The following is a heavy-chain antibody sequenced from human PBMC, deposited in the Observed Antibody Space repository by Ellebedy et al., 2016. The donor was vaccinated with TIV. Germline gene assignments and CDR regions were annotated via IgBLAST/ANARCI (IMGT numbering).Heavy chain of an antibody. J-gene: IGHJ4*02. D-gene: IGHD3-9*01. CDR2: SYYSGST. CDR1: GGSISSYY. Sequence: SETLSLXCTVSGGSISSYYWSWIRQPPGKGLEWIGYSYYSGSTNYNPSLKSRVTMSVDMSKNQFSLKLNSVTAADSAVYYCASSYDILTGPFDYWGQGTLVTVSS. CDR3: ASSYDILTGPFDY. V-gene: IGHV4-59*08.